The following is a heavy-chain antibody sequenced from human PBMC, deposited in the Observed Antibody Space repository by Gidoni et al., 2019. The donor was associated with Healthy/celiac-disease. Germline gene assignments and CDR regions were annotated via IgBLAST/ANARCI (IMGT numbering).Heavy chain of an antibody. CDR1: GVTFSSYA. D-gene: IGHD1-26*01. V-gene: IGHV3-30-3*01. CDR3: ARDPPAEWAYSGSDPPAVYYGMDV. CDR2: ISYDGSKK. J-gene: IGHJ6*02. Sequence: QVQLVESGGGVVQPGRSLRLSCAAAGVTFSSYAMHWARQAPGKGLEWVAVISYDGSKKDYADSGKRRFTSSRDNSKNTLYLQMNSLRAEDTAVYYCARDPPAEWAYSGSDPPAVYYGMDVWGQGTTVTVSS.